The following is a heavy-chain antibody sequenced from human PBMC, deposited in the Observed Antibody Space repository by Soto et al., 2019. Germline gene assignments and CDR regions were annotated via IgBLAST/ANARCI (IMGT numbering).Heavy chain of an antibody. CDR2: INHSGST. Sequence: PSETLSLTCTVSGGSISSGGHYWSWIRQPPGKGLEWIGEINHSGSTNYNPSLKGRVTISGDTSKNQFSLILSSVTAADTALYYCARGREVVTTAMTPYYEILTANFDYWGQGTPVTVSS. J-gene: IGHJ4*02. CDR1: GGSISSGGHY. V-gene: IGHV4-39*07. D-gene: IGHD3-9*01. CDR3: ARGREVVTTAMTPYYEILTANFDY.